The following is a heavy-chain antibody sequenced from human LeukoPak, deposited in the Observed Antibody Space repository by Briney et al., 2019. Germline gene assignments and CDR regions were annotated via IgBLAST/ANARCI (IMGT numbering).Heavy chain of an antibody. CDR2: IIPIFGTA. D-gene: IGHD3-10*01. Sequence: SVKVSFKGSGGSFSSYAISWVRPGPGQGPEGMGGIIPIFGTANYAQKFQGRVTITADESTSTAYMELSSLRSEDTAVYYCARVPHYGSGSYETRDYWGQGTLVTVSS. V-gene: IGHV1-69*01. J-gene: IGHJ4*02. CDR3: ARVPHYGSGSYETRDY. CDR1: GGSFSSYA.